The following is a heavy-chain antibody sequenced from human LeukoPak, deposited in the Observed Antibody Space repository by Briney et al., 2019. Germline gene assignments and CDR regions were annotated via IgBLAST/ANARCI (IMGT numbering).Heavy chain of an antibody. CDR2: IKQDGSGK. Sequence: GGSLRLSCAASGFTFSSYWMSWVRQAPGKGLEWVANIKQDGSGKYYVDSVKGRFTISRDNAKNSLYLQMNSLRAEDTAVYYCAREAPKTVIVATIDYYYGMDVWGQGTTVTVSS. D-gene: IGHD5-12*01. CDR1: GFTFSSYW. J-gene: IGHJ6*02. CDR3: AREAPKTVIVATIDYYYGMDV. V-gene: IGHV3-7*01.